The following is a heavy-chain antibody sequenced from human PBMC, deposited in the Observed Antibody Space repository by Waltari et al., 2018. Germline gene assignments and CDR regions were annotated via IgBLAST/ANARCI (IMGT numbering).Heavy chain of an antibody. CDR3: ARADTSTSYFYYYMDV. Sequence: QVQLQESGPGLVKPSETLSLTCTVSGGSTSTYYWRWVRQSPGKGLEWIGYIHYSGRSVYNPSLRRRVAIPLDTPNNQFSLRLRSVTAADAAIYYCARADTSTSYFYYYMDVWGKGTTVTVSS. CDR2: IHYSGRS. CDR1: GGSTSTYY. J-gene: IGHJ6*03. D-gene: IGHD1-26*01. V-gene: IGHV4-59*01.